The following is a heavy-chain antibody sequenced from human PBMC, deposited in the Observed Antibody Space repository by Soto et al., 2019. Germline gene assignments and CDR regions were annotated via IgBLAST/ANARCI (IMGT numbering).Heavy chain of an antibody. Sequence: SETLSLTCTVSGGSISSSSYYWGWIRQPPGKGLEWIGSIYYSGSTYYNPSLKSRVTISVDTSKNQFSLKLSSVTAADTAVYYCAVFSGDYMDVWGKGTTVTVSS. J-gene: IGHJ6*03. V-gene: IGHV4-39*01. CDR2: IYYSGST. CDR1: GGSISSSSYY. CDR3: AVFSGDYMDV. D-gene: IGHD3-10*01.